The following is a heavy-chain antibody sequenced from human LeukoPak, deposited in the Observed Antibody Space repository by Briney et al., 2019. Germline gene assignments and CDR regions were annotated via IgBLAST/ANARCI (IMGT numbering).Heavy chain of an antibody. J-gene: IGHJ4*02. CDR3: ARASGRGYSYGPRNFDY. D-gene: IGHD5-18*01. V-gene: IGHV4-34*01. CDR1: GGSISSYY. Sequence: SETLSLTCIVSGGSISSYYWSWIRQPPGKGLEWIGEINHSGSTNYNPSLKSRVTISVDTSKNQFSLKLSSVTAADTAVYYCARASGRGYSYGPRNFDYWGQGTLVTVSS. CDR2: INHSGST.